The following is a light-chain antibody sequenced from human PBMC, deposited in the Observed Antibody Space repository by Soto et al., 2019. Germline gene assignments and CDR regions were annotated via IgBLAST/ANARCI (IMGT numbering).Light chain of an antibody. CDR1: SSDVGGYNY. Sequence: QSGLTQPASVSGSPGQSITISCTGTSSDVGGYNYVSWYQQLPGKAPKLIIYDVSNRPSGVSNRFSASKSANAASLTISGLQAEDEADYYCSSYTSSTTLYVFGSGTKVTVL. J-gene: IGLJ1*01. V-gene: IGLV2-14*03. CDR2: DVS. CDR3: SSYTSSTTLYV.